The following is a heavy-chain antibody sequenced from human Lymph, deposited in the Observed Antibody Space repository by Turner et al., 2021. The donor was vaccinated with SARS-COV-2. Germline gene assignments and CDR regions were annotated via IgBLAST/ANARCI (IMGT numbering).Heavy chain of an antibody. J-gene: IGHJ6*02. V-gene: IGHV3-53*02. D-gene: IGHD6-13*01. CDR3: ARDLGTYGMDV. Sequence: VQLVVTGGGLIQPGGSLRLPCSASGLIVSRQKMNWVRQAPGKVRERDSVIYIGGTTYNADTVKGRFTISRDKSKNNMYLQKNSLRVEDTDVYYCARDLGTYGMDVWGQGTTVTVSS. CDR1: GLIVSRQK. CDR2: IYIGGTT.